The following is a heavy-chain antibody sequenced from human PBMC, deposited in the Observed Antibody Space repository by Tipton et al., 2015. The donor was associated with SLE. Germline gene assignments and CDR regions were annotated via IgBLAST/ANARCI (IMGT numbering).Heavy chain of an antibody. CDR2: IYYSGST. V-gene: IGHV4-59*12. D-gene: IGHD6-19*01. Sequence: TLSLTCTVSGGSISSYYWSWIRQPPGKGLEWIGYIYYSGSTNYNPSLKSRVTISVDTSKNQFSLKLSSVTAADTAVYYCARGRDSSGPPRGWGQGTLVTVSS. CDR3: ARGRDSSGPPRG. J-gene: IGHJ4*02. CDR1: GGSISSYY.